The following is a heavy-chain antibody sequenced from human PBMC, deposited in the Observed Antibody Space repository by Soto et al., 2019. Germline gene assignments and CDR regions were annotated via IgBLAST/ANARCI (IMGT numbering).Heavy chain of an antibody. CDR2: INHSGST. V-gene: IGHV4-34*01. D-gene: IGHD3-10*01. J-gene: IGHJ4*02. CDR1: GGSFSGFY. Sequence: PADTMALTSAVYGGSFSGFYWSWLRQRPGKGLEGIGEINHSGSTNYNPSLKSRVTISVDTSKNQFSLKLSSVTAADTAVYYCARFIKSLCFGDPIRYYFDYWGQGTLVTVSS. CDR3: ARFIKSLCFGDPIRYYFDY.